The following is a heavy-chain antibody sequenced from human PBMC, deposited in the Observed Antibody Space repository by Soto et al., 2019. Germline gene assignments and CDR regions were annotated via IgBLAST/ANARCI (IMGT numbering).Heavy chain of an antibody. CDR2: IIPTIGTT. Sequence: QVQLVQSGAEVKKPGSSVKVSCKASGDTFTIFAISWVRQAPGQGLEWMGGIIPTIGTTNYAQRFQGRITITGDESTGTAYMELSSLKSEDTAVYYCARDLCSGYDPWDYCGQGTLVTVPS. D-gene: IGHD5-12*01. V-gene: IGHV1-69*12. CDR3: ARDLCSGYDPWDY. J-gene: IGHJ4*02. CDR1: GDTFTIFA.